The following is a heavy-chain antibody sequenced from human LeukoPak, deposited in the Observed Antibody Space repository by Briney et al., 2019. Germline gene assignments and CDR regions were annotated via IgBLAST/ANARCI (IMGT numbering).Heavy chain of an antibody. V-gene: IGHV1-18*01. CDR2: ISAYNGNT. CDR3: ARPIRDILTGYYVGYFDY. D-gene: IGHD3-9*01. CDR1: GYTFTSYG. J-gene: IGHJ4*02. Sequence: GASVKVSCKASGYTFTSYGISWVRQAPGQGLEWMGWISAYNGNTNYAQKLQGRVTMTTDTSTSTAYMELRSLRPDDTAVYYCARPIRDILTGYYVGYFDYWGQGTLVTVSS.